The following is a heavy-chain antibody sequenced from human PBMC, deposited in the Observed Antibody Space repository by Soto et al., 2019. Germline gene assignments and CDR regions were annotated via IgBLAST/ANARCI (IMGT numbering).Heavy chain of an antibody. CDR1: GGTFSSYA. CDR2: IIPIFGTA. CDR3: ARGTMITFGGVIVNYGMDV. Sequence: QVQLVQSGAEVKKPGSSVKVSCKASGGTFSSYAISWVRQAPGQGLEWMGGIIPIFGTANYAQKFQGRVKITADESTSTAYMELSSLRSGDTAVYYWARGTMITFGGVIVNYGMDVWGQGTTVTVSS. D-gene: IGHD3-16*02. V-gene: IGHV1-69*12. J-gene: IGHJ6*02.